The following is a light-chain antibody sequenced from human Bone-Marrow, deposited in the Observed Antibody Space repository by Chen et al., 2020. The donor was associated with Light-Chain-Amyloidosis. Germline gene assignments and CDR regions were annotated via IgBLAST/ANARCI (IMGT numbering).Light chain of an antibody. J-gene: IGLJ3*02. Sequence: NFMLTQPHSVSESPGKTVIISCTRSSGSIATNDVQWYQQRPGSSPTTVIYEDDQRPSGVPDRFSGSIDRSSNSASLTISGLKTEDEADYCCQSYQGSSQGVFGGGTKLTVL. V-gene: IGLV6-57*01. CDR2: EDD. CDR3: QSYQGSSQGV. CDR1: SGSIATND.